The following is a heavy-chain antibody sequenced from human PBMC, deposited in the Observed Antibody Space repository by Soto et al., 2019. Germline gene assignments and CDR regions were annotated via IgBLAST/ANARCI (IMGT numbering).Heavy chain of an antibody. D-gene: IGHD3-3*01. V-gene: IGHV3-23*01. J-gene: IGHJ5*02. CDR3: AKDPLLEWPYNWFDP. Sequence: GGSLRPSCAASGFTFSSYAMNWVRQAPGKGLEWVSAISGSGGSTYYADSVKGRFTISRDNSKNTLYLQMNSLRAEDTAVYYCAKDPLLEWPYNWFDPWGQGTLVTVSS. CDR2: ISGSGGST. CDR1: GFTFSSYA.